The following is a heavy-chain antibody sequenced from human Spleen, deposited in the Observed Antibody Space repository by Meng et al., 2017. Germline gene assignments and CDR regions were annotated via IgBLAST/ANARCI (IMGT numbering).Heavy chain of an antibody. J-gene: IGHJ6*02. D-gene: IGHD2-15*01. Sequence: SQTLSLTCTVSGGSISTYYWSWLRQPPGKGLEWIGFIYYDGTSNYNPSLKSRVTISVDTSKNQFSLKLSSVTAADTAVYYCARGRQVVYYYYGMDVWGQGTTVTVSS. CDR1: GGSISTYY. V-gene: IGHV4-59*01. CDR2: IYYDGTS. CDR3: ARGRQVVYYYYGMDV.